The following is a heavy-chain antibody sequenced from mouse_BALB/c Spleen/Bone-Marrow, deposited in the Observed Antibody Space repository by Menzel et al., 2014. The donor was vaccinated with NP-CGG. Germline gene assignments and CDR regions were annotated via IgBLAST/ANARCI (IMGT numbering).Heavy chain of an antibody. CDR3: ARSYYGRAMDY. J-gene: IGHJ4*01. D-gene: IGHD1-1*01. V-gene: IGHV1S41*01. CDR1: GYTFTSYW. CDR2: IAPGSGST. Sequence: DLVKPGASVKLSCKASGYTFTSYWISWIKQRPGQGLEWIGRIAPGSGSTYYDEMFKGEATLTVDTSSSTAYIQLSSLSSEDSAVYFCARSYYGRAMDYWGQGTSVTVSS.